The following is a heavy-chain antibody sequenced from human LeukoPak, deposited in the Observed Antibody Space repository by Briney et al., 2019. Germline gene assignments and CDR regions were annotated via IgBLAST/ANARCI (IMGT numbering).Heavy chain of an antibody. D-gene: IGHD5-18*01. CDR1: GFTVSSNY. V-gene: IGHV3-53*01. J-gene: IGHJ4*02. CDR3: ARGKIGYSYGPYFDY. CDR2: IYSGGST. Sequence: GSLILSCAASGFTVSSNYMSWVRQAPGKGLEWVSVIYSGGSTYYADSVKGRFTISRDNSKNTLYLQMNSLRAEDTAVYYCARGKIGYSYGPYFDYWGQGTLVTVSS.